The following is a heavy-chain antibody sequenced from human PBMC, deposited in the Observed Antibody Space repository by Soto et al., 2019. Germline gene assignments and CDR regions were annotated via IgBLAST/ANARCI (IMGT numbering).Heavy chain of an antibody. CDR3: ARDRTNYDFWSGYSGYYYYYGMDV. V-gene: IGHV3-30-3*01. J-gene: IGHJ6*02. D-gene: IGHD3-3*01. Sequence: PGGSLRLSCAASGFTFSSYAMHWVRQAPGKGLEWVAVISYDGSNKYYADSVKGRFTISRDNSKNTLYLQMNSLRAEDTAVYYCARDRTNYDFWSGYSGYYYYYGMDVWGQGTTVTVSS. CDR2: ISYDGSNK. CDR1: GFTFSSYA.